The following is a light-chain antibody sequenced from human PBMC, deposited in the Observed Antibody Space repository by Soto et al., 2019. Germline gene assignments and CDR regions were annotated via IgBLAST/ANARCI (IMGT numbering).Light chain of an antibody. CDR1: QSVLYTSNNKNY. J-gene: IGKJ2*01. V-gene: IGKV4-1*01. CDR2: WAS. CDR3: EQHFSTPYT. Sequence: DIVMTQSPDSLAVSLGERATINCKSSQSVLYTSNNKNYLACYQQKPGQPPKLLIYWASTRESEVPDRFSGSGVGTDFTLTLSSRLHEDVAVYYFEQHFSTPYTFGQGTQLEIK.